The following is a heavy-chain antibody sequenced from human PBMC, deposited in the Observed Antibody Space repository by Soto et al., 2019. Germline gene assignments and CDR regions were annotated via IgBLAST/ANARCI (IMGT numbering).Heavy chain of an antibody. Sequence: SETLSLTCAVSGGSTSSSNWWSWVRQPPGKGLEWIGEIYHSGSTNYNPSLKSRVTISVDKSKNQFSLKLSSVTAADTAVYYCARSSGWYYYYYGMDVWGQGTTVTVSS. V-gene: IGHV4-4*02. J-gene: IGHJ6*02. CDR2: IYHSGST. D-gene: IGHD6-19*01. CDR3: ARSSGWYYYYYGMDV. CDR1: GGSTSSSNW.